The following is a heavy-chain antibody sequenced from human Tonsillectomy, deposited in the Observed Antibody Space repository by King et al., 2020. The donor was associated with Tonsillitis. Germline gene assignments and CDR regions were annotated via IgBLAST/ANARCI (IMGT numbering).Heavy chain of an antibody. D-gene: IGHD5-12*01. CDR3: ARDHGGVARPDWFDP. Sequence: VQLVESGGGLVKPGGSLRLSCAASGFTFSSYSMNWVRQAPGKGLEWVSSISSSSSYIYYADSVKGRFTISRDNAKNSLYLQMNSLRAEDTAVYYCARDHGGVARPDWFDPWGQGTLVTVSS. CDR1: GFTFSSYS. J-gene: IGHJ5*02. V-gene: IGHV3-21*01. CDR2: ISSSSSYI.